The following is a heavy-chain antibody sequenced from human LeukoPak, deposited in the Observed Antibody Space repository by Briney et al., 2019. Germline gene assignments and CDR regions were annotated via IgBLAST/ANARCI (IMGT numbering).Heavy chain of an antibody. D-gene: IGHD6-19*01. J-gene: IGHJ4*02. Sequence: PGGSLRLSCAASGFTFSDYWMHWVRQAPGKGLEYVSAISSNGGSTYYADSVKGRFTISRDNSKNTLYLQMSSLRAEDTAVYYCVSQTGIAVAGSFDYWGQGTLVTVSS. CDR2: ISSNGGST. CDR1: GFTFSDYW. CDR3: VSQTGIAVAGSFDY. V-gene: IGHV3-64D*06.